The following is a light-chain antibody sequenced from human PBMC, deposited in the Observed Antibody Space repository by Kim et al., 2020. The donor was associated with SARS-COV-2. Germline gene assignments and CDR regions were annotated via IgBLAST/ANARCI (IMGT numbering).Light chain of an antibody. Sequence: SPGEVATRSCRASQSVSSSYLAWYQQKPGQAPRLLIYGASSRATGIPDRFSGSGSGTDFTLTISRLEPEDFAVYYCQQYGSSPPYTFGQGTKLEI. V-gene: IGKV3-20*01. CDR2: GAS. CDR3: QQYGSSPPYT. J-gene: IGKJ2*01. CDR1: QSVSSSY.